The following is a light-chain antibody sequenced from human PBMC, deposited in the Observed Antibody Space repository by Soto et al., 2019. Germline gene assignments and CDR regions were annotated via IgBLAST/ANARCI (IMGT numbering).Light chain of an antibody. Sequence: ETVMPQSPGSLSVSPGESATLSCWASQSVGSNLAWYQQKPGQPPRLLIYGASTRATGIPARFSGSGSGTEFTLTISSLQSEDFAVYYCQHYNNWSTFGQGTRLEIK. CDR3: QHYNNWST. CDR2: GAS. CDR1: QSVGSN. V-gene: IGKV3-15*01. J-gene: IGKJ5*01.